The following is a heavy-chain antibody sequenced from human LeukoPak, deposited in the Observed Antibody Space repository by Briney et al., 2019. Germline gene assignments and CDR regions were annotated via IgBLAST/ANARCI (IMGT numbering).Heavy chain of an antibody. CDR3: ARHLYYYGSGNFVPGLPDY. Sequence: GGSLRLSCAASGFNFNTYEMNWVRQAPGKGLEWVSYICGRGTTKYYADSVKGRFTISRDNAENSLYLQMNDLRAEDTAVYYCARHLYYYGSGNFVPGLPDYWGQGTLVTVSS. V-gene: IGHV3-48*03. D-gene: IGHD3-10*01. J-gene: IGHJ4*02. CDR1: GFNFNTYE. CDR2: ICGRGTTK.